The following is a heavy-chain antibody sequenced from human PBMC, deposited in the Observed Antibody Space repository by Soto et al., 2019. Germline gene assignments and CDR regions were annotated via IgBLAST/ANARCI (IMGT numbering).Heavy chain of an antibody. Sequence: EMQLVESGGGLVQPGGSLRLSCAASGFTFSSYWMHWVRQAPGKGLVWVAHINRDGSTTNYADYVKGRFTISRDNAKNTLFLQMDSLRAEDTAVYYCVNDPGGSDSFHYWGQGALVTVSS. J-gene: IGHJ4*02. CDR3: VNDPGGSDSFHY. D-gene: IGHD3-16*01. CDR1: GFTFSSYW. CDR2: INRDGSTT. V-gene: IGHV3-74*01.